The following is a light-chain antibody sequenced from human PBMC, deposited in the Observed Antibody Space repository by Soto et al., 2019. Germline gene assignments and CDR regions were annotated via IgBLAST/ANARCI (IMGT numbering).Light chain of an antibody. Sequence: EIVLTQSPATLSLSPGERATLSCRASQSVSSYLAWYQQKPGQAPRLLIYDASNRATGIPARFSGSGSGTDFTRTISRLEPEDFAVYYCQQRSNWPYTFGQGTQLEIK. CDR3: QQRSNWPYT. J-gene: IGKJ2*01. V-gene: IGKV3-11*01. CDR1: QSVSSY. CDR2: DAS.